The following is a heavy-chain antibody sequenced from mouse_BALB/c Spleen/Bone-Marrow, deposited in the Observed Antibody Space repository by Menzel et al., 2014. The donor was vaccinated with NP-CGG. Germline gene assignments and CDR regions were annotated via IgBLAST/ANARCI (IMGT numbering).Heavy chain of an antibody. D-gene: IGHD1-1*01. CDR3: TRSCGSSYEYYFDY. Sequence: QVQLQQPGAELVRPGASVKLSCKDSGYTFTSYWINWVKQRPGQGLEWIGNIYPSDSYTNYNQKFKDKATLTVDKSSSTAYMQLSSPTSEDSEVYYCTRSCGSSYEYYFDYWGQGTTLTVSS. CDR1: GYTFTSYW. J-gene: IGHJ2*01. V-gene: IGHV1-69*02. CDR2: IYPSDSYT.